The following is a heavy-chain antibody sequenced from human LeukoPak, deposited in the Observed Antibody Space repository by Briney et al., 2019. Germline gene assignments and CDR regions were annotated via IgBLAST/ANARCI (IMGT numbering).Heavy chain of an antibody. J-gene: IGHJ5*02. CDR1: GYTFTSYD. CDR2: MNPNSGNT. Sequence: ASVKVSCKASGYTFTSYDINWVRQATGQGLEWMGWMNPNSGNTGYAQKFQGRVTMTRNTSISTAYMELSSLRSEDTAVYYCARDYSSSWYNRFDPWGQGTLVTVSS. V-gene: IGHV1-8*01. D-gene: IGHD6-13*01. CDR3: ARDYSSSWYNRFDP.